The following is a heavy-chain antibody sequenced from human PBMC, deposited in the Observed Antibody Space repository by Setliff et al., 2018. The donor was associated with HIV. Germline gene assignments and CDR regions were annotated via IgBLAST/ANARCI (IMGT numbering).Heavy chain of an antibody. Sequence: GGSLRLSCTASGFTFSAYALGWVRQAPGKGLEWVSFIRSKPYGGTTEYAASVKGRFIISRDDSKSIAYLQMNSLKTEDTAVYYCTRVSREVRGVIYYYYMDVWGKGTTVTVSS. J-gene: IGHJ6*03. CDR3: TRVSREVRGVIYYYYMDV. D-gene: IGHD3-10*01. CDR1: GFTFSAYA. V-gene: IGHV3-49*04. CDR2: IRSKPYGGTT.